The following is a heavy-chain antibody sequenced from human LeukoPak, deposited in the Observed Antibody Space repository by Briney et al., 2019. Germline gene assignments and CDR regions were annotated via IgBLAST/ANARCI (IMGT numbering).Heavy chain of an antibody. CDR2: IIPIFGTT. V-gene: IGHV1-69*13. Sequence: RASVKGSCKASVGTFSSYALSWVRQAPGQGLEWMGGIIPIFGTTNYAQEFQGRVTITADESTSTAYMDLSILRSEDTGVYCCARGRYRNYGGRIAVAGDYFDCWGEGTLVAVSS. CDR1: VGTFSSYA. D-gene: IGHD6-19*01. CDR3: ARGRYRNYGGRIAVAGDYFDC. J-gene: IGHJ4*02.